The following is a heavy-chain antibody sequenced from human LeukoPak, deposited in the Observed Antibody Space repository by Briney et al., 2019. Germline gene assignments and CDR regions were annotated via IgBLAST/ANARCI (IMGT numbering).Heavy chain of an antibody. Sequence: PSETLSLTCSVSGASISSYYWTWIRQPPGKGLEWIGEINHSGSPNNNPSLKSRVSISFDTSKNQFSLKLTSVTAADTAVYYCGSRRTAMFGVIKGPIDYWGQGTLVTVSS. CDR3: GSRRTAMFGVIKGPIDY. CDR1: GASISSYY. D-gene: IGHD3-3*01. V-gene: IGHV4-34*01. J-gene: IGHJ4*02. CDR2: INHSGSP.